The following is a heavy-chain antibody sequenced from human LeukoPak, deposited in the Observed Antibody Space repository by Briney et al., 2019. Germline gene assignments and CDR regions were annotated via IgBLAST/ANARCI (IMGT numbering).Heavy chain of an antibody. V-gene: IGHV1-69*02. D-gene: IGHD2-2*01. CDR3: ARDCSSTSCYWYYYGMDV. Sequence: ASVKVSCKASGGTFSSYTISWVRQAPGQGLEWMGRIIPILGIANYAQKFQGRVTITADKSTSTAYMELNSLRSEDTAVYYCARDCSSTSCYWYYYGMDVWGQGTTVTVSS. J-gene: IGHJ6*02. CDR2: IIPILGIA. CDR1: GGTFSSYT.